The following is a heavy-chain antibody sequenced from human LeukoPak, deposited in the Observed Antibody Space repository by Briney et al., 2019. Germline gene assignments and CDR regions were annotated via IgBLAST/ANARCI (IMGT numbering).Heavy chain of an antibody. V-gene: IGHV4-30-4*01. CDR2: IYYSGST. CDR3: ARVNGLGGDGDYQVDNYYGMDV. Sequence: SETLSLTCTVSGGSISGGDYYWSWIRQPPGKGLEWIGYIYYSGSTYYNPSLKSRVTISVDTSKNQFSLKLSSVTAADTAVYYCARVNGLGGDGDYQVDNYYGMDVWGQGTTVTVSS. CDR1: GGSISGGDYY. D-gene: IGHD4-17*01. J-gene: IGHJ6*02.